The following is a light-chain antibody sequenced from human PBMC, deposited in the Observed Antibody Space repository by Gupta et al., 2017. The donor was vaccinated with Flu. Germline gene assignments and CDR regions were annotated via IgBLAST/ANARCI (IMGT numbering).Light chain of an antibody. J-gene: IGLJ2*01. Sequence: QSALTPPASVSGSPGQSITISCTGTSSDIDSYNYVSWYQQHPGQAPKLLIYGVTNRPSGVSNRFSASKSGDTASLTISGLQAEDEADYYCSSYISSSTLVFGGGTKLTVL. CDR2: GVT. CDR1: SSDIDSYNY. V-gene: IGLV2-14*01. CDR3: SSYISSSTLV.